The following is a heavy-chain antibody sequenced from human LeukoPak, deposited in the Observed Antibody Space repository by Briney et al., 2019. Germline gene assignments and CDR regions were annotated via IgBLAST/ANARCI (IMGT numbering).Heavy chain of an antibody. Sequence: ASVKVSCKASGYTFTSYAMHWVRQAPGQRLEWMGWISAYNGNTNYAQKLQGRVTMTTDTSTSTAYMELRSLRSDDTAVYYCARWPHIAAAGADFDYWGQGTLVTVSS. CDR1: GYTFTSYA. J-gene: IGHJ4*02. V-gene: IGHV1-18*01. CDR2: ISAYNGNT. CDR3: ARWPHIAAAGADFDY. D-gene: IGHD6-13*01.